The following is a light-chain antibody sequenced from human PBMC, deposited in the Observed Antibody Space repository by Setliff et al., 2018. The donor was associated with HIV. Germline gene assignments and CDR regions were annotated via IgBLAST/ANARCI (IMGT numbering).Light chain of an antibody. CDR3: GTDHGSGSNFVSVV. Sequence: QPVLTQPRSASASLGASVTLTCTLNSGYGDYKVNWFQQRPGKGPRFVMRVGSGGIEGSKGNGIPDRFSVLGSGLNRYLTIKNIHEEDESDYHCGTDHGSGSNFVSVVFGGGTQLTV. V-gene: IGLV9-49*01. J-gene: IGLJ2*01. CDR1: SGYGDYK. CDR2: VGSGGIEG.